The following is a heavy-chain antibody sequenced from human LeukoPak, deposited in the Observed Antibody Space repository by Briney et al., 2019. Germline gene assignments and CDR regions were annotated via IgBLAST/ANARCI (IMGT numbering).Heavy chain of an antibody. D-gene: IGHD1-26*01. CDR3: AKRERYGGSYYYFDY. CDR1: GFTFGSYA. Sequence: GGSLRLSCAASGFTFGSYAMTWVRQAPGKGLEWVSTISGGGVSTYYADSVRGRFTISRDNSKNTLYLQMNSLRAEDTAVYYCAKRERYGGSYYYFDYWGQGTLVTVSS. J-gene: IGHJ4*02. V-gene: IGHV3-23*01. CDR2: ISGGGVST.